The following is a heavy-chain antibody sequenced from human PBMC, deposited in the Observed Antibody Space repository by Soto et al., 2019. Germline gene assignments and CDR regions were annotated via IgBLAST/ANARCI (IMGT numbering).Heavy chain of an antibody. Sequence: QVQLVQSGAEAKKPGSSVTVSCKTSGFTFSSYAFSWVRQAPGQGLEWMGGIIPFFGTPNYAQKFQGRVNITADRSTSTAYMELSSLRSEDTAVYYCARDKGAYYSHFVSWGQGTLVTVSS. J-gene: IGHJ4*02. V-gene: IGHV1-69*06. CDR1: GFTFSSYA. CDR2: IIPFFGTP. CDR3: ARDKGAYYSHFVS. D-gene: IGHD3-22*01.